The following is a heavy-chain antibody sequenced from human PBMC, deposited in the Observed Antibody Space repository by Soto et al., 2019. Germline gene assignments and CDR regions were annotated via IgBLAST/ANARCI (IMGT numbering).Heavy chain of an antibody. CDR1: GGTFNTYA. J-gene: IGHJ4*02. CDR2: IIPMFDTP. Sequence: QVRVVQSETEVKKPGSAVKGSCKASGGTFNTYAMNWVRQAPGQGLEWMGGIIPMFDTPRYAQKFQGRVTITVDESTTTAYLELSSLRSDDTAVYYCTRSIGSGGVIGGFDYWGQGTLVTVSS. V-gene: IGHV1-69*01. D-gene: IGHD3-16*02. CDR3: TRSIGSGGVIGGFDY.